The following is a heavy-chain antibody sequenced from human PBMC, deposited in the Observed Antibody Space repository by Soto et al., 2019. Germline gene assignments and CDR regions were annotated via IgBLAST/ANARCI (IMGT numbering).Heavy chain of an antibody. J-gene: IGHJ6*03. CDR1: GGSISSYY. CDR3: ARNSGYDLYYYYYYMDV. D-gene: IGHD5-12*01. CDR2: TYYSGST. V-gene: IGHV4-59*01. Sequence: SETLSLTCTVSGGSISSYYWSWIRQPPGKGLEWIGYTYYSGSTNYNPSLKSRVTISVDTSKNQFSLKLSSVTAADTAVYYCARNSGYDLYYYYYYMDVWGKGTTVTVSS.